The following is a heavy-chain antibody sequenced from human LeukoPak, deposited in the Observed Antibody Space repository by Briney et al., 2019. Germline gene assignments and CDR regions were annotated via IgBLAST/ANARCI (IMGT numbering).Heavy chain of an antibody. V-gene: IGHV3-66*01. D-gene: IGHD2-15*01. Sequence: PGGSLRLSCAASGFTVSTNHMSWVRQGPGKGLEWVSVFYAGGSTYYADSVKGRFTISRDNSKNTLYVQTNSLRAEDTAVYYCVRDQEAATFDYWGQGTLVTVSS. CDR3: VRDQEAATFDY. J-gene: IGHJ4*02. CDR2: FYAGGST. CDR1: GFTVSTNH.